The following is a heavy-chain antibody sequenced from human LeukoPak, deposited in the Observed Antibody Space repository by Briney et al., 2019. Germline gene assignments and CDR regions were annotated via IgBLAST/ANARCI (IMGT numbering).Heavy chain of an antibody. CDR3: ARDPVETGLFRRFDY. V-gene: IGHV3-21*01. D-gene: IGHD5-24*01. CDR1: GFTFSSYS. J-gene: IGHJ4*02. CDR2: ISSSSSYI. Sequence: GSQRLSCAASGFTFSSYSMNWVRQAPGKGLEWVSSISSSSSYIYYADSVKGRFTISRDNAKNSLYLQMNSLRAEDTAVYYCARDPVETGLFRRFDYWGQGTLVTVSS.